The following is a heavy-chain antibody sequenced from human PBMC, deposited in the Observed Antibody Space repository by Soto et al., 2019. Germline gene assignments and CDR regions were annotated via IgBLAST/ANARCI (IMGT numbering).Heavy chain of an antibody. Sequence: QITLKESGPTLVKPTQTLTLTCTFSGFSLSTSGVGVGWIRQPPGKALEWLALIYWDDDKRSSPSLKSRLNNTQGPPKNQVVLKKTHIDPGDTAPYYCAHATGYCSGGSCYFADLDYWGQGTLVTVSS. CDR3: AHATGYCSGGSCYFADLDY. J-gene: IGHJ4*02. CDR2: IYWDDDK. V-gene: IGHV2-5*02. D-gene: IGHD2-15*01. CDR1: GFSLSTSGVG.